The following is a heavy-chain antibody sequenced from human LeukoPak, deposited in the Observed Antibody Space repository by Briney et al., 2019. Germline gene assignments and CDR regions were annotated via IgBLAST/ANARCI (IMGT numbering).Heavy chain of an antibody. D-gene: IGHD2-2*01. CDR3: ARDLYCSSTSCYVSYYYYYYGMDV. Sequence: GGSLRLSCAASGFTFSSYSMKWVRQAPGKGLEWVSSISSSSSYIYYADSVKGRFTISRDNAKNSLYLQMNSLRAEDTALYYCARDLYCSSTSCYVSYYYYYYGMDVWGKGTTVTVSS. CDR2: ISSSSSYI. V-gene: IGHV3-21*01. CDR1: GFTFSSYS. J-gene: IGHJ6*04.